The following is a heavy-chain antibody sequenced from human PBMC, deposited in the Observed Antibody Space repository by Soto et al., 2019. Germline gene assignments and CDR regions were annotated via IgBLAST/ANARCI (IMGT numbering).Heavy chain of an antibody. CDR2: IQQDGSEK. Sequence: EVQVVESGGGLVQPGGSLRLSCAASRFTFSTYWMSWVRQAPGKGLEWVANIQQDGSEKYYVDSVKGRFTISRDNAKNSLYLQMNSLRAEDTAVYYCARGGRIRASGWFDYWGQGTLVTVSS. CDR3: ARGGRIRASGWFDY. D-gene: IGHD6-19*01. V-gene: IGHV3-7*03. CDR1: RFTFSTYW. J-gene: IGHJ4*02.